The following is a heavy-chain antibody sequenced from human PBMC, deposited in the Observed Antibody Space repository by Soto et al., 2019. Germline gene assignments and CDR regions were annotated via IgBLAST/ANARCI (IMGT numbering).Heavy chain of an antibody. CDR3: ARAHAMIAAGIDDY. V-gene: IGHV3-21*01. CDR1: GFTFSSYS. D-gene: IGHD6-13*01. Sequence: GSLRLSCAASGFTFSSYSMNWVRQAPGKGLEWVSSISSSSSYIYYADSVKGRFTISRDNAKNSLYLQMNSLRAEDTAVYYCARAHAMIAAGIDDYWGQGTLVTVS. J-gene: IGHJ4*02. CDR2: ISSSSSYI.